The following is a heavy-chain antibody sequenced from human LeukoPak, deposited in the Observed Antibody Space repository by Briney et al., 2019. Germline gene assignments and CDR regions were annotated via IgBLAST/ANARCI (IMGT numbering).Heavy chain of an antibody. D-gene: IGHD1-26*01. CDR3: ARWGWELLGAAFDI. CDR2: IYHSGNT. Sequence: PSETLSLTCTVSGYSISSGYYWGWIRQPPGKGLEWIGSIYHSGNTYYNPSLKSRVTISADTSKNQFSLKLSSVTAADTAVYYCARWGWELLGAAFDIWGQGTMVTVSS. J-gene: IGHJ3*02. V-gene: IGHV4-38-2*02. CDR1: GYSISSGYY.